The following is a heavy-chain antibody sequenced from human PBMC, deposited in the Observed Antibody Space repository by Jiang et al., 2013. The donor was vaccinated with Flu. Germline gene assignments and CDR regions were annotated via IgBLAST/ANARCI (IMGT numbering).Heavy chain of an antibody. D-gene: IGHD6-19*01. V-gene: IGHV4-28*01. J-gene: IGHJ4*02. CDR1: GYSISSSNW. CDR2: IYYSGRT. Sequence: PGLVKPSDTLSLSCAVSGYSISSSNWWGWIRQSPGKGLEWIGYIYYSGRTYYNPSLKSRVTMSVDTSKNQFSLKLSSVTAADTAVYYCARSSSGWYLNYWGQGTLVTVSS. CDR3: ARSSSGWYLNY.